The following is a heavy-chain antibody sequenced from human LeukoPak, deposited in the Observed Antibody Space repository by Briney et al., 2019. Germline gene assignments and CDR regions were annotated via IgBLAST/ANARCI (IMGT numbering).Heavy chain of an antibody. CDR1: GFTFSNYW. CDR3: AKLSTAVAGQDR. Sequence: GGSLRLSCAASGFTFSNYWMSWVRQTPGKGLEWVANIKKDGSEKCYVDSVKGRFTISRNNAKNSVYLQMNSLRAEDTAVYYCAKLSTAVAGQDRWGQGTLVTVSS. J-gene: IGHJ5*02. CDR2: IKKDGSEK. D-gene: IGHD6-19*01. V-gene: IGHV3-7*01.